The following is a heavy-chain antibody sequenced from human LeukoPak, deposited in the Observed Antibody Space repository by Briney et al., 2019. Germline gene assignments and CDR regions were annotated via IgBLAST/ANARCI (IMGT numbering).Heavy chain of an antibody. CDR3: ARLLDRDF. J-gene: IGHJ4*02. Sequence: PGGSLRFSCAASGFTFSKYWMDWVRQAPGKGLVWLSRINTDGTTTMYADFVKGRFTVSRDNAKNTLYLQMNSLRAEDTAVYYCARLLDRDFSGQGTLVTVSS. CDR1: GFTFSKYW. V-gene: IGHV3-74*03. CDR2: INTDGTTT.